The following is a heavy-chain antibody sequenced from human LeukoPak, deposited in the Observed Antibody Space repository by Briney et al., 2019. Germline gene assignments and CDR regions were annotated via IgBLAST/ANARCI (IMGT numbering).Heavy chain of an antibody. CDR1: GYSISSGYY. V-gene: IGHV4-38-2*01. CDR3: ARGISTTGHDY. CDR2: VYHSGST. Sequence: SETLSLTCAVSGYSISSGYYWGWIRQPPGKGLEWIGSVYHSGSTYCIPSLKSRVTISVDTSKNQFSLKVTSVTAADTAVYYCARGISTTGHDYWGQGTLVTVSS. J-gene: IGHJ4*02. D-gene: IGHD2/OR15-2a*01.